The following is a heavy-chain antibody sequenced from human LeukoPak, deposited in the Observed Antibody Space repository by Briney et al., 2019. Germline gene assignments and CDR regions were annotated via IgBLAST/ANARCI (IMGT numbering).Heavy chain of an antibody. CDR3: ARSSGWSLFDY. D-gene: IGHD6-19*01. CDR2: ISPNSGGT. J-gene: IGHJ4*02. CDR1: AYTFTGYY. V-gene: IGHV1-2*02. Sequence: GASVKVSCKASAYTFTGYYMHWVRQAPGQGLEWMGWISPNSGGTNYAQKFQGRVTMTRDTSISTAYMELSTLRSDDTAVYYCARSSGWSLFDYWGQGTLVTVSS.